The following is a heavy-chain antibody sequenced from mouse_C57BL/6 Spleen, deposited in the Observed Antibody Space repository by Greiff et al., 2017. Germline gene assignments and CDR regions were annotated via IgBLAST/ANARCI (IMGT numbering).Heavy chain of an antibody. J-gene: IGHJ2*01. CDR2: IYPGDGDT. D-gene: IGHD1-1*01. CDR3: ARHYYGSSVYFDY. V-gene: IGHV1-80*01. CDR1: GYAFSSYW. Sequence: QVQLQQSGAELVKPGASVKISCKASGYAFSSYWMNWVKQRPGKGLEWIGQIYPGDGDTNYNGKFKGKATLTADKSSSTAYMQLSSLTSEDSAVYFCARHYYGSSVYFDYWGQGTTLTVSS.